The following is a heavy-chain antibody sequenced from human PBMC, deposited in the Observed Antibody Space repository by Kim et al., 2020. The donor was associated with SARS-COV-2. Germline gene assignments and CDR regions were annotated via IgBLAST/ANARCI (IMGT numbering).Heavy chain of an antibody. V-gene: IGHV3-33*01. CDR1: GFTFSSYG. J-gene: IGHJ6*02. CDR3: ARDSSYYGSGSYYISLYYYYYGMDV. CDR2: IWYDGSNK. D-gene: IGHD3-10*01. Sequence: GGSLRLSCAASGFTFSSYGMHWVRQAPGKGLEWVAVIWYDGSNKYYADSVKGRFTISRDNSKNTLYLQMNSLRAEDTAVYYGARDSSYYGSGSYYISLYYYYYGMDVWGQGTTVTVSS.